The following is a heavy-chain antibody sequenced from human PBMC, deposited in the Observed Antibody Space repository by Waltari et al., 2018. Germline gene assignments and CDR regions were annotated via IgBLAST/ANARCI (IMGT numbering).Heavy chain of an antibody. J-gene: IGHJ4*02. Sequence: EVQLVESGGDLGKPGGSLSLSCAASGMTFNNARMTWVRQAPGKGLEWVGRIKSKTDGGTTDFAAPVEGRFTISRDDSKKTMYLQMSSLKIEDTAVYYCTTDPVGLYGGDYWGQGTLVIVSS. D-gene: IGHD4-17*01. CDR3: TTDPVGLYGGDY. V-gene: IGHV3-15*01. CDR1: GMTFNNAR. CDR2: IKSKTDGGTT.